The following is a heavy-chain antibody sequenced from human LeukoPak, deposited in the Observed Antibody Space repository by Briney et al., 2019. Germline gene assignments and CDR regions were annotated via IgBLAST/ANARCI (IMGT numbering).Heavy chain of an antibody. V-gene: IGHV3-23*01. D-gene: IGHD6-19*01. Sequence: GGSLRLSCAASGFTFSSYAMSWVRQAPGKGLEWVSAISGSGGSTYYADSVKGRFTISRDNSKNTLYLQMNSLRSDDTAVYYCARVGGQWPDDAFDIWGQGTMVTVSS. CDR1: GFTFSSYA. J-gene: IGHJ3*02. CDR3: ARVGGQWPDDAFDI. CDR2: ISGSGGST.